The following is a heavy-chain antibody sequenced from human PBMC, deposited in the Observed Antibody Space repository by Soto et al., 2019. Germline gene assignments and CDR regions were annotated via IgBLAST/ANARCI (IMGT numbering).Heavy chain of an antibody. V-gene: IGHV1-69*13. CDR2: ISPIFGTP. CDR3: AGLWFGELSDYYYYGMDV. CDR1: GGTFRNYA. D-gene: IGHD3-10*01. J-gene: IGHJ6*02. Sequence: SVKVSCKASGGTFRNYAISWVRQAPGQGLEWMGGISPIFGTPNYSQNFQGRVTITADESTSTAYMELNSPRSEDTAVYYCAGLWFGELSDYYYYGMDVWGQGTTVTVSS.